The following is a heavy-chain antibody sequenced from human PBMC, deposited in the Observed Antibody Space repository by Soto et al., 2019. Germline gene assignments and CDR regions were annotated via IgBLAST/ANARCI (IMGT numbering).Heavy chain of an antibody. Sequence: SETLSLTCAVSGGSISSYYWSWIRQPPGKGLEWIGYIYYSGSTNYNPSLKSRVTISVDTSKNQFSLKLSSVTAADTAVYYCARPTYNSGSPFDYWGQGTLVTVS. J-gene: IGHJ4*02. D-gene: IGHD1-20*01. V-gene: IGHV4-59*01. CDR1: GGSISSYY. CDR3: ARPTYNSGSPFDY. CDR2: IYYSGST.